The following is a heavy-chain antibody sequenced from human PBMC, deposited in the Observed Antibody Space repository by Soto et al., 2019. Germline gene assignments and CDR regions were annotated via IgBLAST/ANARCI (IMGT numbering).Heavy chain of an antibody. CDR3: AKGRSYYYYYGVDV. V-gene: IGHV3-23*01. CDR1: GFTFSSYG. J-gene: IGHJ6*02. CDR2: ISGSGSVT. Sequence: GGSLRLSCAASGFTFSSYGMSWVRQAPGKGLEWVSGISGSGSVTYYVDSVKGRFTISRDNSKNTLYLQMNSLRAEDTALYYCAKGRSYYYYYGVDVWGQGTTVTVSS.